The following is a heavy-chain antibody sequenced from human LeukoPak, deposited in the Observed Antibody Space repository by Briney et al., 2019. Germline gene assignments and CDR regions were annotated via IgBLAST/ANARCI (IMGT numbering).Heavy chain of an antibody. CDR3: ARTSGPYGGNYFDY. CDR1: GGSMSSYY. J-gene: IGHJ4*02. V-gene: IGHV4-59*08. CDR2: IYYSGST. D-gene: IGHD4-23*01. Sequence: TPSETLSLTCTVSGGSMSSYYWSRIRQPPGKGLEWIGYIYYSGSTNYNPSLKSRVTISVDTSKNQFSLKLISVTAADTAVYYCARTSGPYGGNYFDYWGQGTLVTVSS.